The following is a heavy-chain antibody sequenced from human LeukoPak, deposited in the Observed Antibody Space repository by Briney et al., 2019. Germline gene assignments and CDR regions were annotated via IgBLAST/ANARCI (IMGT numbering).Heavy chain of an antibody. V-gene: IGHV4-4*02. J-gene: IGHJ5*02. CDR2: IYHSGST. CDR1: GGSISSSNW. D-gene: IGHD3-10*01. CDR3: ARKGVAPPNWTP. Sequence: SETLSLTCAVSGGSISSSNWWSWVRQPPGKGLEWIGEIYHSGSTNYNPSLKSRVTISVDTSRNQFSLKLSAVTAADTAVYYCARKGVAPPNWTPWGQGTLVTVSS.